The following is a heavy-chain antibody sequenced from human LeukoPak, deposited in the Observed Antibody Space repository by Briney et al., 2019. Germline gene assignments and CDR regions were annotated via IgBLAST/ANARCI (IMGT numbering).Heavy chain of an antibody. J-gene: IGHJ6*03. D-gene: IGHD5-18*01. CDR2: IYYSGST. V-gene: IGHV4-59*01. CDR3: ARTTEGGYTYGYFYYYYMDV. Sequence: SETLSPTCTVSGGSISSYYWSWIRQPPGEGLEWIGYIYYSGSTNYNPSLKSRVTISVDTSKNQFSLKLTSVTAADTAVYYCARTTEGGYTYGYFYYYYMDVWGKGTTVTISS. CDR1: GGSISSYY.